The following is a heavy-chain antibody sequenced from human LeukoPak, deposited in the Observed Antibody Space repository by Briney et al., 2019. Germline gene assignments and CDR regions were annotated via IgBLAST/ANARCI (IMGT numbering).Heavy chain of an antibody. Sequence: ASVKVSCKASGYTFTSYDINWVRQVTGQGLEWMGWMNPNSGNTGYAQKFQGRVTMTRNTSISTAYMELSSLRSEDTAVYYCARGTYYYDSSGYFGYWGQGTLVTVSS. CDR1: GYTFTSYD. V-gene: IGHV1-8*01. CDR2: MNPNSGNT. D-gene: IGHD3-22*01. CDR3: ARGTYYYDSSGYFGY. J-gene: IGHJ4*02.